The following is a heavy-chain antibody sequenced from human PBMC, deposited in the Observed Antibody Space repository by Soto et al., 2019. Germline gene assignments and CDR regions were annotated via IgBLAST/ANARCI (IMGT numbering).Heavy chain of an antibody. J-gene: IGHJ4*02. D-gene: IGHD2-8*02. Sequence: QVQLQQWGAGLLKPSETLSLTCAVYGGAFSGYYWTWIRQPPGTGLEWIGEINHCGSTNYNPSLKSRVTISVDTSKNQFSLKLTSVTAAYTDVYYCERYKITGLVAYLGQGTLVTVSS. CDR2: INHCGST. V-gene: IGHV4-34*01. CDR3: ERYKITGLVAY. CDR1: GGAFSGYY.